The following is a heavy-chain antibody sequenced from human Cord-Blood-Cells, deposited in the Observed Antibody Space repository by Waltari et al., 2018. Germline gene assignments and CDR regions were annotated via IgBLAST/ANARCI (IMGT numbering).Heavy chain of an antibody. J-gene: IGHJ4*02. D-gene: IGHD3-3*01. V-gene: IGHV3-33*01. CDR1: GFTFRRYG. CDR2: IGYDGRNK. Sequence: QVQLVESGGGVVHPGGSLRLSCSASGFTFRRYGMHWVRQGLGKGLEWVEVIGYDGRNKYYADTVKGRFTISRDNSKNTLYLQMNSLRAEDTAVYYCARDYDFWSGFDYWGQGTLVTVSS. CDR3: ARDYDFWSGFDY.